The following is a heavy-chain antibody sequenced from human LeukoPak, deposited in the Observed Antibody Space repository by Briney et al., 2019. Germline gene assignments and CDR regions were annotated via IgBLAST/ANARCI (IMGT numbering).Heavy chain of an antibody. J-gene: IGHJ5*02. CDR3: ARDVRNYYDSSGYPP. Sequence: PGGSLRLSCAASGFTFDDYAMHWVRQAPGKGLEWVSGISWNSGSIGYADSVKGRFTISRDNAKNSLYLQMNSLRAEDTAVYYCARDVRNYYDSSGYPPWGQGTLVTVSS. CDR2: ISWNSGSI. CDR1: GFTFDDYA. V-gene: IGHV3-9*01. D-gene: IGHD3-22*01.